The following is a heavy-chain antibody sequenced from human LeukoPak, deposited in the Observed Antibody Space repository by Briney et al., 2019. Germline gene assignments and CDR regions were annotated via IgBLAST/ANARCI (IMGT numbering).Heavy chain of an antibody. Sequence: GGSLRLSCAASGFTFSSYGMHWVRQAPGKGLEWVAFIRYDRSNKYYADSVKGRFTISRDNSKNTLYLQMNSLRAEDTAVYYCAKDLRYYDILTGYYTPPGFDYWGQGTLVTVSS. D-gene: IGHD3-9*01. CDR2: IRYDRSNK. J-gene: IGHJ4*02. CDR1: GFTFSSYG. CDR3: AKDLRYYDILTGYYTPPGFDY. V-gene: IGHV3-30*02.